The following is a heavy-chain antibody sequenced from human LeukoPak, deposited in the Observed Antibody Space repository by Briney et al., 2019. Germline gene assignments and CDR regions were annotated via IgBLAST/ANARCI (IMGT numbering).Heavy chain of an antibody. CDR2: IYHSGST. D-gene: IGHD3-9*01. CDR1: GGSISSSNW. V-gene: IGHV4-4*02. Sequence: PSGTLSLTCAVSGGSISSSNWWSWVRQPPGKGLEWIGEIYHSGSTNYNPSLKSRVTISVDKSKNQFSLNLSSVTAADTAVYYCARGNDILTSYYGIDDWGQGTLVTVSS. CDR3: ARGNDILTSYYGIDD. J-gene: IGHJ4*02.